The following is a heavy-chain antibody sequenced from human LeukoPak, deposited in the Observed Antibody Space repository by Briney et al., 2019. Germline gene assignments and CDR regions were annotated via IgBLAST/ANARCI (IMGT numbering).Heavy chain of an antibody. Sequence: GRSLRLSCAASGFTFDDYAMHWVRQAPGKGLEWVSGISWNSGSIGYADSVKGRFTISRDNAKNSLYLQMNSLRAEDTALYYCAKDRLSMVRGVLDYWGQGTLVTVPS. CDR2: ISWNSGSI. D-gene: IGHD3-10*01. CDR3: AKDRLSMVRGVLDY. CDR1: GFTFDDYA. J-gene: IGHJ4*02. V-gene: IGHV3-9*01.